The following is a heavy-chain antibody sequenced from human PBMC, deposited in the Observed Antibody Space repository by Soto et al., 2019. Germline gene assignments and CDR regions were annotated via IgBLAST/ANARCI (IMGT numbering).Heavy chain of an antibody. CDR2: ISSSSSYI. Sequence: EVQLVESGGGLVKPGGSLRISCAASGFNFSTFSMNWVRQAPGKGLEWVSSISSSSSYISYAESLRGRFTISRDNAQKSLYLQMNGLRVDDTAVYYCGRTDPELELRDWGQGTLVTVSS. D-gene: IGHD1-7*01. CDR3: GRTDPELELRD. CDR1: GFNFSTFS. V-gene: IGHV3-21*02. J-gene: IGHJ4*02.